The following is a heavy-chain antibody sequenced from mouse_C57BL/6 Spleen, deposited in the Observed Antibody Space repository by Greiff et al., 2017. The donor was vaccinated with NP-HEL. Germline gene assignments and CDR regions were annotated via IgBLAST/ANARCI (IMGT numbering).Heavy chain of an antibody. CDR2: IRNKANGYTT. CDR1: GFTFTDYY. D-gene: IGHD1-1*01. Sequence: EVTLVESGGGLVQPGGSLSLSCAASGFTFTDYYMSWVRQPPGKALEWLGFIRNKANGYTTEYSASVKGRFTISRDNSQSILYLQMNALRAEDSATYYCARYSTTEFLDYWGQGTTLTVSS. CDR3: ARYSTTEFLDY. V-gene: IGHV7-3*01. J-gene: IGHJ2*01.